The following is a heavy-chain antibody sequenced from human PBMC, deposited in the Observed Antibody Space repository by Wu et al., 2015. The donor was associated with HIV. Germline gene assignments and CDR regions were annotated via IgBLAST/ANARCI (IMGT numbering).Heavy chain of an antibody. Sequence: QVQLVQSGAEVKKPGASVKVSCKASGYTFTSYGISWVRQAPGQGLEWMGWISAYNGNTNYAQKLQGRVTMTTDTSTSTAYMELRSLRSDDTAVYYCARAALNYYYYDSSGYFPFDYWGQGTLVTVSS. J-gene: IGHJ4*02. V-gene: IGHV1-18*01. CDR3: ARAALNYYYYDSSGYFPFDY. D-gene: IGHD3-22*01. CDR2: ISAYNGNT. CDR1: GYTFTSYG.